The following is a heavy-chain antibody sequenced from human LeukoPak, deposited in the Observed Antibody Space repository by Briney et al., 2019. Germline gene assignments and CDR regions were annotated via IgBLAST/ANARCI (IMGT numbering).Heavy chain of an antibody. CDR3: AKDRGTSSTGYYYYVMDV. CDR2: ISGSGGST. J-gene: IGHJ6*02. V-gene: IGHV3-23*01. D-gene: IGHD2-2*01. CDR1: AFTFSNYA. Sequence: PGGSLRLSCAASAFTFSNYAMSWVRQAPGKGPEWVSAISGSGGSTYYADSVKGRFTISRDNSKNTLYLQMNSLRAEDTAVYYCAKDRGTSSTGYYYYVMDVWGQGTTVTVSS.